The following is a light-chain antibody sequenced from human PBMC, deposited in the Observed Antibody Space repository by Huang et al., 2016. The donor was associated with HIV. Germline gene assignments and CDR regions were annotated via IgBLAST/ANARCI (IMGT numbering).Light chain of an antibody. CDR2: GAS. V-gene: IGKV3-15*01. CDR3: QQYNNWPRT. CDR1: QSVSSN. J-gene: IGKJ1*01. Sequence: EIVMTQSPATLSVSPGERATLSCRASQSVSSNLAWYPQKPGQAPRLLICGASTRATGIPARCSGSGSGTEFTLTISSLQSEDFAVYYCQQYNNWPRTFGQGTKVEIE.